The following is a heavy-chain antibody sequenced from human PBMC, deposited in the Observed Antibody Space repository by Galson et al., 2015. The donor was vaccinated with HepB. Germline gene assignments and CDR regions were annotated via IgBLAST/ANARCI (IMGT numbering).Heavy chain of an antibody. J-gene: IGHJ4*02. D-gene: IGHD3/OR15-3a*01. CDR2: IRSKSYSGTI. CDR1: GFTFGDYA. CDR3: TRSIPGDSWTGYFHDY. Sequence: SLRLSCAASGFTFGDYAVTWVRQAPGKGLEWVGSIRSKSYSGTIEYAASVKGRFTISRDDSNSIAYLQMNSLKIEDTAVYYCTRSIPGDSWTGYFHDYWGQGTLVTVSS. V-gene: IGHV3-49*04.